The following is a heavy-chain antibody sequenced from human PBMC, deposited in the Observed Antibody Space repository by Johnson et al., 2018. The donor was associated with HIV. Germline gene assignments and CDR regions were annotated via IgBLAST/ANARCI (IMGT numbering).Heavy chain of an antibody. V-gene: IGHV3-30*04. J-gene: IGHJ3*02. Sequence: QVQLVESGGGVVQPGRSLRLSCAASGFTFSSYAMHWVRQAPGKGLEWVAVISYDGSNKYYADSVKGRFTISRENAKNSLYLQMNSLRAEDTAVYYCAKGPNGQLDDAFHIWGQGTMVTVSS. CDR1: GFTFSSYA. D-gene: IGHD6-6*01. CDR2: ISYDGSNK. CDR3: AKGPNGQLDDAFHI.